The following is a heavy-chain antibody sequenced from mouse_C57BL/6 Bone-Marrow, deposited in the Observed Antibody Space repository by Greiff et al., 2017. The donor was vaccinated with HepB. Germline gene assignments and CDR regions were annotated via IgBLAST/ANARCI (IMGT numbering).Heavy chain of an antibody. D-gene: IGHD1-1*01. CDR3: ARITFDV. CDR1: GYTFTSYW. Sequence: QVQLQQPGAELVKPGASVKLSCKASGYTFTSYWMQWVKQRPGQGLEWIGEIDTSDSYTNYNQKFKGKSTLTVDTSTSTAYMQLSSLTSEDSAVYYCARITFDVWGTGTTVTVSS. V-gene: IGHV1-50*01. CDR2: IDTSDSYT. J-gene: IGHJ1*03.